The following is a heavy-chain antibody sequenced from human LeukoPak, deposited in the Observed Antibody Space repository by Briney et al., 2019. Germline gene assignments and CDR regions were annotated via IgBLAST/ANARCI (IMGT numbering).Heavy chain of an antibody. Sequence: GGSLRPSCAASGFTFSDYYMSWIRKAPGKALEWVSYISSSSSYTNYADSVKGRFTIYRDNAKNSLYLQMNSLRAEDTAVYYCARDSDIVVVPAAIFHCGMDVWGQGTTVTVSS. D-gene: IGHD2-2*02. CDR2: ISSSSSYT. CDR3: ARDSDIVVVPAAIFHCGMDV. V-gene: IGHV3-11*05. J-gene: IGHJ6*02. CDR1: GFTFSDYY.